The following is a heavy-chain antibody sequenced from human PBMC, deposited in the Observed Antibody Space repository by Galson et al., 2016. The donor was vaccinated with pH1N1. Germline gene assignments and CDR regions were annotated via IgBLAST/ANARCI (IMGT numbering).Heavy chain of an antibody. D-gene: IGHD1-14*01. CDR2: ISSRGTTI. Sequence: SLRLSCAASGFTFIGYTMNWVRQAPGKGPEWLSYISSRGTTISYADSVKGRFTISRDNARNSLFLDMNNLRSDDTAIYYCARDRTRRGALTGNFFDSWGQGTLVTVSS. J-gene: IGHJ4*02. CDR3: ARDRTRRGALTGNFFDS. CDR1: GFTFIGYT. V-gene: IGHV3-48*01.